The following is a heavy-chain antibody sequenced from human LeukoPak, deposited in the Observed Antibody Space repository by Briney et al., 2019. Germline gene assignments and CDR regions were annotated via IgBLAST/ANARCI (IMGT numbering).Heavy chain of an antibody. V-gene: IGHV4-4*07. CDR1: GGSISSYY. D-gene: IGHD6-6*01. Sequence: SETLSLTCTVSGGSISSYYWSWIRQPAGKGLEWIGRIYTSGSTNYNPSLKSRVTMSVDTSKNQFSLKLSSVTAADTAVYYCARVGSSSSKHYYYMDVWSKGTTVTVSS. CDR3: ARVGSSSSKHYYYMDV. J-gene: IGHJ6*03. CDR2: IYTSGST.